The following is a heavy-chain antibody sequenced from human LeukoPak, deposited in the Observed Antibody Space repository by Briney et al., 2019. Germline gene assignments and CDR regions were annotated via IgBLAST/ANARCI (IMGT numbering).Heavy chain of an antibody. Sequence: GGSLRLSCEASGFTFSDYWMTWVRQAPGKGLEWVANIKEDGREKYYVDSVKGRFTLSKDNAKNSVYLQMNSLGAEDTAVYYCARGWGEKGYCRGGTCNNPQFDYWGQGILVTVSS. D-gene: IGHD2-15*01. CDR1: GFTFSDYW. CDR3: ARGWGEKGYCRGGTCNNPQFDY. CDR2: IKEDGREK. V-gene: IGHV3-7*01. J-gene: IGHJ4*02.